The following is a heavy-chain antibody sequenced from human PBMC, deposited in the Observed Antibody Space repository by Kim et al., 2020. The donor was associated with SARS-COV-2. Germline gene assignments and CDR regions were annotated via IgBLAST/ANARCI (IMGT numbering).Heavy chain of an antibody. Sequence: SETLSLTCAVSGGSISSSNWWSWVRQPPGKGLEWIGEIYHSGSTNYNPSLKSRVTISVDKSKNQFSLKLSSVTAADTAVYYCARGSPLVGGEFDYWGQGTLVTVSS. D-gene: IGHD3-16*01. CDR1: GGSISSSNW. CDR2: IYHSGST. CDR3: ARGSPLVGGEFDY. J-gene: IGHJ4*02. V-gene: IGHV4-4*02.